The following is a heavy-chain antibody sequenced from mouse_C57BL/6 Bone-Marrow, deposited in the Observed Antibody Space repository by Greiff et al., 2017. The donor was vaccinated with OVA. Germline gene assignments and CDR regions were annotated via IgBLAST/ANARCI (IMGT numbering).Heavy chain of an antibody. J-gene: IGHJ2*01. V-gene: IGHV1-80*01. CDR3: ARLDRP. Sequence: QVQLKESGAELVKPGASVKISCKASGYAFSSYWMNWVKQRPRKGLEWIGQIYPGDGDTNYNGKFKGKATLTADKSSSTAYMQLSSLTSEDSAVYFCARLDRPWGQGTTLTVSS. CDR1: GYAFSSYW. CDR2: IYPGDGDT. D-gene: IGHD3-3*01.